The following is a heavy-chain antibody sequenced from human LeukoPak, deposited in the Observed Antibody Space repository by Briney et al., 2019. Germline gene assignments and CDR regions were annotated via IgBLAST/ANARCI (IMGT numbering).Heavy chain of an antibody. V-gene: IGHV4-59*01. CDR2: IYYSGST. Sequence: PSETLSLTCTVSGGSISSYYWSWIRQPPGKGLEWIEYIYYSGSTNYNPSLKSRVTISVDTSKNQFSLKLSSVTAADTAVYYCARIGISFGDLRLYYFDYWGQGTLVTVSS. J-gene: IGHJ4*02. D-gene: IGHD3-10*01. CDR3: ARIGISFGDLRLYYFDY. CDR1: GGSISSYY.